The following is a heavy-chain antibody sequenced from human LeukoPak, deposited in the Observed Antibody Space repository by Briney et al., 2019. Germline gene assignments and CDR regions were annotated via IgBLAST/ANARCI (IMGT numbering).Heavy chain of an antibody. CDR1: GYTFTDLS. CDR2: FDPEDGET. CDR3: ATADPPCSSWYYVDC. V-gene: IGHV1-24*01. J-gene: IGHJ4*02. D-gene: IGHD6-13*01. Sequence: ASVKVSCKVSGYTFTDLSMNWVRQAPGQGLEWMGGFDPEDGETIYAQRFQGKVTMTVDTSTDTAYMELSRLRSEDTAVYYCATADPPCSSWYYVDCWGQGTLVTVSS.